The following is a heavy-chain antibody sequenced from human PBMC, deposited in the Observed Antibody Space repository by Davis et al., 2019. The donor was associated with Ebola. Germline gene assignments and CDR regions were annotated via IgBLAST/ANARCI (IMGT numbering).Heavy chain of an antibody. V-gene: IGHV3-30*18. CDR1: GFTFTSYG. D-gene: IGHD2-2*01. CDR2: ISYDGGNK. CDR3: AKDRCSSRGCQDYYYGMDV. Sequence: GESLKISCEGSGFTFTSYGMHWVRQAPVKGLEWLAVISYDGGNKFYGDSVKGRISISRDNSKNTVYLQVNSLIAEDTAVYYCAKDRCSSRGCQDYYYGMDVWGQGTTVTVSS. J-gene: IGHJ6*02.